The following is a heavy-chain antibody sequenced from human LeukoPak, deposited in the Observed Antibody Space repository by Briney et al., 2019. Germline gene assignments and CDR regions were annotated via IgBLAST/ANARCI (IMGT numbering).Heavy chain of an antibody. V-gene: IGHV3-30*18. CDR1: GFTFSRYG. J-gene: IGHJ4*02. CDR2: ISYDGSNK. CDR3: AKPPEVGATVGYFDY. Sequence: GGSLRLSCAASGFTFSRYGMHWVRQAPGKGLEWVALISYDGSNKYYADSVKGRFTISRDNSKNTLYLQMNSLRAEDTAVYYCAKPPEVGATVGYFDYWGQGTLVTVSS. D-gene: IGHD1-26*01.